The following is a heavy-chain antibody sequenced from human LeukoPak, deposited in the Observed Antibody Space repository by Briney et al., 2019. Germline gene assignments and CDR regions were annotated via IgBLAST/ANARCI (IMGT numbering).Heavy chain of an antibody. Sequence: ASVKVSCKASGGTFSSYAISWVRQAPGQGLEWMGWIDPNSGGTKYAQNFQGRVTMARDTSISTAYMELTRLRSDDTAVYYCARGILTGYYDYWGQGTLVTVSS. CDR2: IDPNSGGT. J-gene: IGHJ4*02. V-gene: IGHV1-2*02. CDR3: ARGILTGYYDY. D-gene: IGHD3-9*01. CDR1: GGTFSSYA.